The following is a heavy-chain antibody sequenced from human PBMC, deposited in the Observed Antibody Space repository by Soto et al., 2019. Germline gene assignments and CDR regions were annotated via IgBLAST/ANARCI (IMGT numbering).Heavy chain of an antibody. J-gene: IGHJ4*02. CDR3: AREVYTVTTGFDY. Sequence: GGSLRLSCAASGFTFSSYSMNWVRQAPGKELEWVSSISSSSSYIYYADSVKGRFTISRDNAKNSLYPQMNSLRAEDTAVYYCAREVYTVTTGFDYWCQGTLVTVSS. D-gene: IGHD4-4*01. V-gene: IGHV3-21*01. CDR1: GFTFSSYS. CDR2: ISSSSSYI.